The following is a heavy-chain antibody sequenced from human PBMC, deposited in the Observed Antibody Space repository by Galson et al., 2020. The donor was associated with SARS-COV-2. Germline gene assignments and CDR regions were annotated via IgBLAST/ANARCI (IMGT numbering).Heavy chain of an antibody. Sequence: GGSLRLSCAASGFTFSSYGMHWVRQAPGKGLEWVAVIWYDGSNKYYADSVKGRFTISRDNSKNTLYLQMNSLRAEDTAVYYCARDYRTPVPITIFHYYYGMDVWGQGTTVTVSS. CDR2: IWYDGSNK. J-gene: IGHJ6*02. CDR3: ARDYRTPVPITIFHYYYGMDV. V-gene: IGHV3-33*01. D-gene: IGHD3-9*01. CDR1: GFTFSSYG.